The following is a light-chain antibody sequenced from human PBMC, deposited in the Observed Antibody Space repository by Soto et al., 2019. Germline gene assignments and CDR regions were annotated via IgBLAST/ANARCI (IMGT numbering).Light chain of an antibody. CDR3: QHYNNWPPWT. CDR2: EAS. Sequence: EIVMTQYPATLSVSPWEIATLSCRARQSVSSNLAWYQQKPGQAPRLLIYEASTRYTGIPARFSGSGSGTEFTLTISSLQSEDVAIYYCQHYNNWPPWTFGQGTKVEIK. CDR1: QSVSSN. V-gene: IGKV3-15*01. J-gene: IGKJ1*01.